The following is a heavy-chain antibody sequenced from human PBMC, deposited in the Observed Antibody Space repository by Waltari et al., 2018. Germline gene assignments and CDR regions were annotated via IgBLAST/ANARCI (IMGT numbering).Heavy chain of an antibody. CDR2: IYYSGRS. CDR1: GDSVITSNYS. D-gene: IGHD3-10*01. CDR3: ARLSPPMWVRGVKGGYYFDY. V-gene: IGHV4-39*07. Sequence: QLQLLESGPGLVKPSETLSLTCTVPGDSVITSNYSRGWLRQPPGKGLEWIGNIYYSGRSSYNPSLKSRVIISVDTSKNQFSVRLTSVTAADTAVFYCARLSPPMWVRGVKGGYYFDYWGPGTLVTVSS. J-gene: IGHJ4*02.